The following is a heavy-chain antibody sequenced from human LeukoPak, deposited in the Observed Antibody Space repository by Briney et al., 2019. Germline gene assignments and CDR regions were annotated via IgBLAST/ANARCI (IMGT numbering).Heavy chain of an antibody. CDR3: ARGSGYSYGMVDY. CDR2: IYHSGST. V-gene: IGHV4-4*02. J-gene: IGHJ4*02. Sequence: PSETLSLTCAVSGGSISSSNWWSWVRQPPGKGLEWIGEIYHSGSTNYNPSLKSRVTISVDKSKNQFSLELNSVTAADTAVYYCARGSGYSYGMVDYWGQGTLVTVSS. CDR1: GGSISSSNW. D-gene: IGHD5-18*01.